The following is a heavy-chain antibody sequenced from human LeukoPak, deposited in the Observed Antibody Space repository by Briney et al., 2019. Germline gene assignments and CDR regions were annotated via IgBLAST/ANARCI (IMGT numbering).Heavy chain of an antibody. CDR1: GFTFSNYW. Sequence: GGSLRLSCAASGFTFSNYWMHWVRQAPGKGLVWVSRINSDGINTSYADSVKGRFTISRDNAKNTLNLQMNSLRAEDTAVYYCARVDPPLGFDYWGQGTLVTVSS. V-gene: IGHV3-74*01. D-gene: IGHD2-2*03. CDR2: INSDGINT. CDR3: ARVDPPLGFDY. J-gene: IGHJ4*02.